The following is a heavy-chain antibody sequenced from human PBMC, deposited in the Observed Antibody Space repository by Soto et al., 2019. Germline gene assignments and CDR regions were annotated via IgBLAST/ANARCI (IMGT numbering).Heavy chain of an antibody. J-gene: IGHJ5*02. CDR1: GGSISEKY. CDR3: VASLAASGLNWLDP. V-gene: IGHV4-4*07. D-gene: IGHD6-13*01. CDR2: IFANGHT. Sequence: SLTCIVSGGSISEKYWNWVRQPPGKGLEWIGLIFANGHTDYNPSLKSRDTMSVDASKNQFSLRLTSMTAADTAVYYCVASLAASGLNWLDPWGRGTLVTVSS.